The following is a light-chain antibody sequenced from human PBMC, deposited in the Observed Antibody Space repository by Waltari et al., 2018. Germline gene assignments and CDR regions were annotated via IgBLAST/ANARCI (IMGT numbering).Light chain of an antibody. CDR1: STDFGSYNL. J-gene: IGLJ3*02. CDR3: CSFAGSATWV. V-gene: IGLV2-23*01. CDR2: EGT. Sequence: QSALPQPASVSGSPGQAITISCTGTSTDFGSYNLGPWYQQHPGKAPKLMIYEGTKRPPGVSKCFSGSKSGSTASLTSSGLPAEDEADYYCCSFAGSATWVFGGGTKLTVL.